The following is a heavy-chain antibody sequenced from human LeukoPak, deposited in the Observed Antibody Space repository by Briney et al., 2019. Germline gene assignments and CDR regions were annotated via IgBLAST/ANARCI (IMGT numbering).Heavy chain of an antibody. CDR1: GFTFSDYY. CDR2: ISRSGSTI. J-gene: IGHJ4*02. Sequence: PGGPLRLSCAASGFTFSDYYMSWIRQAPGKGLEWISSISRSGSTIYYVDSVKGRFTISRDNAKHSLYLQMNSLRAEDTAVYYCARDRMRWLVRGGDYWGQGTLVTVSS. CDR3: ARDRMRWLVRGGDY. V-gene: IGHV3-11*01. D-gene: IGHD6-19*01.